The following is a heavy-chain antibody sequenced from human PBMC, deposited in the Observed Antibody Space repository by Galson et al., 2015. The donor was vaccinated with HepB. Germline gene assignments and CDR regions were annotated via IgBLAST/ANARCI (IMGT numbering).Heavy chain of an antibody. Sequence: ETLSLTCTVSGGSISSYYWSWIRQPPGKGLEWIGYINYRGSTYYIPSLASRLTVSVDTSKNQFSLKLTSVTAADTAVYYCARDGPGIPPSWGQGILVTVSS. CDR3: ARDGPGIPPS. CDR2: INYRGST. V-gene: IGHV4-59*12. D-gene: IGHD2-21*01. J-gene: IGHJ5*02. CDR1: GGSISSYY.